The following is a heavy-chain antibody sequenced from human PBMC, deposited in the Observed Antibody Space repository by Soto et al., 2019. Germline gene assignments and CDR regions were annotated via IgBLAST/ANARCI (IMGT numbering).Heavy chain of an antibody. Sequence: SETLSLTSAVSGGPISSGGYSWSWIRQPPGKGLEWIGYIYHSGSTYYNPSLKSRVTISVDRSKNQFSLKLSSVTAADTAVYYCARAHPFDPWGQGTLVTVSS. CDR2: IYHSGST. V-gene: IGHV4-30-2*01. CDR1: GGPISSGGYS. J-gene: IGHJ5*02. CDR3: ARAHPFDP.